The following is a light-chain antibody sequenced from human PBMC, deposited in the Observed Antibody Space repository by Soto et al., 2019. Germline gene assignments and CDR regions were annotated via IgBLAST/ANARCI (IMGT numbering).Light chain of an antibody. Sequence: QSALTQPPSASGSPGQSVTISCTGTSSDVGGYNYVSWYQQHPGKAPKLLIYEVSKRPSGVPDRFSGSKSGNRASLTVSGLQAEDEADFYCSSYATSSTLVFGTGTKVTVL. V-gene: IGLV2-8*01. CDR1: SSDVGGYNY. CDR2: EVS. J-gene: IGLJ1*01. CDR3: SSYATSSTLV.